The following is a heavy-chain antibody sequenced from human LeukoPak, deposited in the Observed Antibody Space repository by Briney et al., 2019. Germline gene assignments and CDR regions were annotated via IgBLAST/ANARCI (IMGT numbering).Heavy chain of an antibody. D-gene: IGHD6-13*01. CDR1: GFTFGSYA. V-gene: IGHV3-30*04. Sequence: PGRSLRLSCAASGFTFGSYAMHWVRQAPGKGLEWVAVISYDGSNKYYADSVKGRFTISRDNSENTLYLQMNSLRAEDTAVYYCARGPSSWFLYWGQGTLVTVSS. J-gene: IGHJ4*02. CDR3: ARGPSSWFLY. CDR2: ISYDGSNK.